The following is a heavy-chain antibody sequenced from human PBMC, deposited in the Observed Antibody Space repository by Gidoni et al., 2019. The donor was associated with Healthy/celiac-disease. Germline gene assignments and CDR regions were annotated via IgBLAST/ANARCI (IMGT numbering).Heavy chain of an antibody. J-gene: IGHJ4*02. CDR3: AKAGYDFWSGPQYYFDY. V-gene: IGHV3-30*18. CDR2: ISYDGSNK. CDR1: GFTFSSYG. Sequence: QVQLVESGGGVVQPGRSLSLSCAASGFTFSSYGKHWVRQAPGKGLEWVAVISYDGSNKYYADSVKGRFTISRDNSKNTLYLQMNSLRAEDTAVYYCAKAGYDFWSGPQYYFDYWGQGTLVTVSS. D-gene: IGHD3-3*01.